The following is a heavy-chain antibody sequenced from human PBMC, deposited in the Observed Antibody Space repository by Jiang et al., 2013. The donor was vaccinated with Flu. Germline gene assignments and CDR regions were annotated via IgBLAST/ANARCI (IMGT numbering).Heavy chain of an antibody. CDR1: GGSFSNYP. J-gene: IGHJ5*02. Sequence: SSVKVSCKASGGSFSNYPLSWVRQAPGQGLEWMGEIVPRFDSPNYAQKFQGRVIITADESTSTAYMELSSLRSEDTAVYYCARVAPHYGGNSENWFDPWGQGTLVTVSS. D-gene: IGHD4-23*01. CDR2: IVPRFDSP. V-gene: IGHV1-69*01. CDR3: ARVAPHYGGNSENWFDP.